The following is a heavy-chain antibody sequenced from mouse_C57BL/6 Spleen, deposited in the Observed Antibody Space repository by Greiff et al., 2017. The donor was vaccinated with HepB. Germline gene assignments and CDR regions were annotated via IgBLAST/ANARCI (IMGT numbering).Heavy chain of an antibody. CDR2: IDPSDSYT. J-gene: IGHJ3*01. CDR1: GYTFTSYW. V-gene: IGHV1-59*01. Sequence: QVQLQQPGAELVRPGTSVKLSCKASGYTFTSYWMHWVKQRPGQGLEWIGVIDPSDSYTNYNQKFKGKATLTVDKSSSTAYMQLSSLTSEDSAVYYCASFDSNYYVAYWGQGTLVTVSA. D-gene: IGHD2-5*01. CDR3: ASFDSNYYVAY.